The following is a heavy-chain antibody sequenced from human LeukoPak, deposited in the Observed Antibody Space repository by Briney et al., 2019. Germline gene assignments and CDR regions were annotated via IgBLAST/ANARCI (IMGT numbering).Heavy chain of an antibody. J-gene: IGHJ4*02. V-gene: IGHV3-21*01. CDR1: GFTFSSYS. CDR2: ISSSSSYI. CDR3: ARGPYSSSFSSDY. Sequence: GGSLRLSCAASGFTFSSYSMNWVRQAPGKGLEWVSYISSSSSYIYYADSVKGRFTISRDNAKNSLYLQMNSLRAEDTAVYYCARGPYSSSFSSDYWGQGTLVTVSS. D-gene: IGHD6-6*01.